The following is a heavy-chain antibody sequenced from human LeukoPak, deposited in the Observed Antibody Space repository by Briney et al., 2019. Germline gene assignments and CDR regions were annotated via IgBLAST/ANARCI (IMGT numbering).Heavy chain of an antibody. CDR1: GFTFSNHW. CDR2: INSDGSSA. D-gene: IGHD1-26*01. J-gene: IGHJ4*02. CDR3: ARGLRGSFEFDY. Sequence: GGSLRLSCAASGFTFSNHWMHWVRQAPGKGLVWVSRINSDGSSATYADSVKGRFTISRDNAKNTLYLQLNSLRAEDTAVHYCARGLRGSFEFDYWGQGTLVTVSS. V-gene: IGHV3-74*01.